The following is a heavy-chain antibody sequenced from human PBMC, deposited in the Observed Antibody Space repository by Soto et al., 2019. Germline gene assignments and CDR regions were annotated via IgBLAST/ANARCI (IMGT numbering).Heavy chain of an antibody. CDR2: INSDGSGT. CDR1: GFTFSGYW. D-gene: IGHD6-6*01. Sequence: GGSPRLSCAASGFTFSGYWMHWVRQAPGKGLVWVSRINSDGSGTCYADSVEGRFTISRDNAKRTLYLQINSLRADDAAVYYCTRVRLDGIAARPSYHYYLDVWGKGTTVTVS. J-gene: IGHJ6*03. V-gene: IGHV3-74*01. CDR3: TRVRLDGIAARPSYHYYLDV.